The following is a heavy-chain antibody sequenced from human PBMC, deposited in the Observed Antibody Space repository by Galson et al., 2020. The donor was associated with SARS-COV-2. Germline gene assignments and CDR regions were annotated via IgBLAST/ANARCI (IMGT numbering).Heavy chain of an antibody. CDR3: AGGVSSSYFLYYYYMDV. CDR2: MNSNSCNT. D-gene: IGHD6-13*01. Sequence: SSVKVSCKSSVYTFTSYHISWLRQATGQGRAGMGWMNSNSCNTGSAQKLQGRITITRDTSINTAYMEMSNLTSEDTAVYYCAGGVSSSYFLYYYYMDVWGKGTTVTVSS. CDR1: VYTFTSYH. J-gene: IGHJ6*03. V-gene: IGHV1-8*03.